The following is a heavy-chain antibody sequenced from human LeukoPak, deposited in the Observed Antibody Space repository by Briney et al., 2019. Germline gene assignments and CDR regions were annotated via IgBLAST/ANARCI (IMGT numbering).Heavy chain of an antibody. CDR2: IKQDGSEK. J-gene: IGHJ4*02. CDR3: ARQYYCSGTCSFDY. CDR1: RFIFSNYW. V-gene: IGHV3-7*01. D-gene: IGHD2-2*01. Sequence: GGSLRLSCAASRFIFSNYWMSWIRQAPGKGLEWVANIKQDGSEKNYVDSVKGRLTISRDNAKNSVYLQLNSLRAEDTAIYYCARQYYCSGTCSFDYWGQGTLVTVSS.